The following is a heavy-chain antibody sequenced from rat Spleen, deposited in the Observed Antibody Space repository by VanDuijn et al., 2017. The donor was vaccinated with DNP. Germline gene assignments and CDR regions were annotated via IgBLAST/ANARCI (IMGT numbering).Heavy chain of an antibody. J-gene: IGHJ2*01. CDR2: INGDSSTI. CDR1: GFNLNAYW. D-gene: IGHD1-11*01. V-gene: IGHV4-2*01. CDR3: ARGPNYGGWSDYFDY. Sequence: EVKLVESGGGLVQPGRSLKLSCAASGFNLNAYWMAWVRLAPGKGLEWIGEINGDSSTITYTHSLKVKFTVSRDNAQNTLYLQMSKLGSEDTAIYYCARGPNYGGWSDYFDYWGQGVMVTVSS.